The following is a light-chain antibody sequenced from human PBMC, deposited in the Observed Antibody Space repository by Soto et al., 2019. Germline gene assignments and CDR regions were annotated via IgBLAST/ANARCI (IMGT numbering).Light chain of an antibody. J-gene: IGLJ2*01. V-gene: IGLV2-23*01. CDR1: SSGVENYNL. CDR2: EGS. CDR3: SSEAGAVV. Sequence: QSALTQPASVSGSPGQSITLSCTRTSSGVENYNLVSWYQHRPGKAPKLMIYEGSQRPSGVSDRFSGSKAGNTASLTVSGFLSEYEADYSCSSEAGAVVFGGGTKLTVL.